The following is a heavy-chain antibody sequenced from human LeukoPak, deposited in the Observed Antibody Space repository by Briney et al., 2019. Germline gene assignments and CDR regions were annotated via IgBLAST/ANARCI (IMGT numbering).Heavy chain of an antibody. CDR3: ARGPAYDILADYFDY. D-gene: IGHD3-9*01. J-gene: IGHJ4*02. CDR1: GFTFSTYG. Sequence: PGGSLRLSCAASGFTFSTYGMHWVRQAPGKGLEWVAFIRYDGSDKYYADSVRGRFTISRDNSKNTLFLQMNSLRPEDTAVYYCARGPAYDILADYFDYWGQGTLVTVSS. V-gene: IGHV3-30*02. CDR2: IRYDGSDK.